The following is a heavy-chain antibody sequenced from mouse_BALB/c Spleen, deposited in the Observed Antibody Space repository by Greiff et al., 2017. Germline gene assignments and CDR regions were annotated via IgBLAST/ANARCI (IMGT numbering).Heavy chain of an antibody. CDR2: ISYSGST. CDR1: GYSITSDYA. V-gene: IGHV3-2*02. D-gene: IGHD2-1*01. CDR3: ARGRAYGNSDY. J-gene: IGHJ2*01. Sequence: EVQLQQSGPGLVKPSQSLSLTCTVTGYSITSDYAWNWIRQFPGNKLEWMGYISYSGSTSYNPSLKSRISITRDTSKNQFFLQLNSVTTEDTATYYCARGRAYGNSDYWGQGTTLTVSS.